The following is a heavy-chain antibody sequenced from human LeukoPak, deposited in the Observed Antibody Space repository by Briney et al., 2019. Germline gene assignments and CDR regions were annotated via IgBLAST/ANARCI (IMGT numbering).Heavy chain of an antibody. J-gene: IGHJ6*03. D-gene: IGHD5-18*01. CDR1: GFTFSSYA. CDR2: ISINGDST. Sequence: GESLRLSCAASGFTFSSYAMHWVRQPPGKGLEYVSAISINGDSTYYANSVKGRLTISRDNSKNTLYLQMGSLRAEDTAVYYCARVPESLYTAMVSHYYYYMDVWGKGTTVTVSS. V-gene: IGHV3-64*01. CDR3: ARVPESLYTAMVSHYYYYMDV.